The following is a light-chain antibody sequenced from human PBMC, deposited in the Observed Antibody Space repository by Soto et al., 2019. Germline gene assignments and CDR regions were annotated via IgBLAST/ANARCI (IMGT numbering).Light chain of an antibody. V-gene: IGLV2-14*01. CDR1: SSDVGGYNY. CDR3: SSYTSSNTVL. CDR2: EVS. J-gene: IGLJ2*01. Sequence: QSALTQPASVSGSPGQSITLSCTGTSSDVGGYNYVSWYQQHPGKAPKLMIYEVSNRPSGVSNRVSGSKSGNTASLTISGLQAEDEADYYCSSYTSSNTVLFGEGTKLTVL.